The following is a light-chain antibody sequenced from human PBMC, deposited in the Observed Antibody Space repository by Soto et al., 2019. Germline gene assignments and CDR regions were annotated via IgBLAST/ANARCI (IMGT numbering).Light chain of an antibody. V-gene: IGKV1-33*01. CDR3: QQYDNRPS. CDR1: QDITNY. J-gene: IGKJ2*01. Sequence: DIQMTQSPSSLSASVGDRVTITCQASQDITNYLNWYQQKPGKAPKLLIYDAANLETGVPSRCSGSGSGTDFTFTISSLHPEDIATYYWQQYDNRPSFGQGTKLEIK. CDR2: DAA.